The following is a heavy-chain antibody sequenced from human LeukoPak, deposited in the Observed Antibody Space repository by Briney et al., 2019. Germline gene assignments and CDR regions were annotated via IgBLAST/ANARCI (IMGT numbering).Heavy chain of an antibody. CDR3: ARACSSTSCYTSPHHYYYYYYMDV. CDR2: LSGSASST. V-gene: IGHV3-23*01. D-gene: IGHD2-2*02. CDR1: GVTFSSHA. J-gene: IGHJ6*03. Sequence: GGSLRLSCAASGVTFSSHAMTWVRQAPGEGLEWVSALSGSASSTYYADSVKGRFTISRDNSKNTLYLQMNSLRAEDTAVYYCARACSSTSCYTSPHHYYYYYYMDVWGKGTTVTVSS.